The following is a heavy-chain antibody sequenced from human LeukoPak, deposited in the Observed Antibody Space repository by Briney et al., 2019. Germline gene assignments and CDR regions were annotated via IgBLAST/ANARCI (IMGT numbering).Heavy chain of an antibody. Sequence: PSETLSLTCAVYGGSFSGYYWSWIRQPPGKGLEWIGEIYHSGSTNYNPSLKSRVTISVDKSKSQFSLELSSVTAADTAVYYCAREDHYVSDNAFDIWGQGTMVTVSS. CDR2: IYHSGST. J-gene: IGHJ3*02. CDR3: AREDHYVSDNAFDI. D-gene: IGHD4-17*01. V-gene: IGHV4-34*01. CDR1: GGSFSGYY.